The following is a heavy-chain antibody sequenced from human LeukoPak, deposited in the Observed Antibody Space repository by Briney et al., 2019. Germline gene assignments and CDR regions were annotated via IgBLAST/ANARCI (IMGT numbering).Heavy chain of an antibody. V-gene: IGHV4-59*01. D-gene: IGHD1-26*01. Sequence: SETLSLTCTVSGGSISNYYWSWIRQPPGKGLERIGYIYYSGSTNYNPSLKSRVTISVDTPKNQFSLKLSSVTAADTAVYYCARVGGTNYYYYGMDVWGQGTTVTVSS. J-gene: IGHJ6*02. CDR3: ARVGGTNYYYYGMDV. CDR2: IYYSGST. CDR1: GGSISNYY.